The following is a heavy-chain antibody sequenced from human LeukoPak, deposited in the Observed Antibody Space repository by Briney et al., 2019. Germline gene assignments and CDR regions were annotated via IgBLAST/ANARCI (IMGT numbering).Heavy chain of an antibody. CDR1: GYTFTSYA. Sequence: ASVQVSCQASGYTFTSYAMHWVRQAPGQRLEWMGWINAGNGNTKYSQKFQGRVTITRDTSASTAYMELSSLRSEDTAVYYCARGGDYFPLDYWGQGTLVTVSS. CDR3: ARGGDYFPLDY. D-gene: IGHD4-17*01. CDR2: INAGNGNT. J-gene: IGHJ4*02. V-gene: IGHV1-3*01.